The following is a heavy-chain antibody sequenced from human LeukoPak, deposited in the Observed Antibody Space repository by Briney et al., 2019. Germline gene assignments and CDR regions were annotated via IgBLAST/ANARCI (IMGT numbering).Heavy chain of an antibody. V-gene: IGHV6-1*01. J-gene: IGHJ6*02. CDR1: GDSVSSTSAA. CDR3: SRQRSTSTYYFGLDV. Sequence: SQTLSLTCAISGDSVSSTSAAWNWVRQSPSRGLEWLGRTYYRSKWNNDYAASVQNRITINPDTSTNQFSLQLKSATPEDTAVYYCSRQRSTSTYYFGLDVWGQGTTVTVSS. D-gene: IGHD6-6*01. CDR2: TYYRSKWNN.